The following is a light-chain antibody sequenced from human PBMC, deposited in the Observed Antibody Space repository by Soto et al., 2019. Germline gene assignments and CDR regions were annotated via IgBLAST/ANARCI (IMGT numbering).Light chain of an antibody. J-gene: IGKJ2*01. CDR1: QDITNF. Sequence: DIQLTQSPASLSASLGDRVTMTCRASQDITNFLNWYRQRPGAPPQLVIFDASQLPRGAPSRFSGAGSGTDFTLTISSLQAEDVALYFCQQYLSTPFTFGQGTRLEIK. CDR3: QQYLSTPFT. V-gene: IGKV1-33*01. CDR2: DAS.